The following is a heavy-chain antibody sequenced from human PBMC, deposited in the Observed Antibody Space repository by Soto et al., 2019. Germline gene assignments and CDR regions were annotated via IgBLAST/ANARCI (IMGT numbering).Heavy chain of an antibody. V-gene: IGHV3-13*01. CDR2: IGTAGDT. J-gene: IGHJ6*02. Sequence: GGSLRLSCAASGFTFSSYDMHWVRQATGKGLEWVSAIGTAGDTYYPGSVKGRFTISRENAKNSLYLQMISLRAGDTAVYYCARWLGRGYYGMDAWGQGTTVTVSS. CDR1: GFTFSSYD. D-gene: IGHD5-12*01. CDR3: ARWLGRGYYGMDA.